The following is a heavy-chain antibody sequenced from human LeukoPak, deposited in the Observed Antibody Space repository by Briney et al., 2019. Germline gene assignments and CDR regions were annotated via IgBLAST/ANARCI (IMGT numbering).Heavy chain of an antibody. V-gene: IGHV1-69*04. D-gene: IGHD3-3*01. J-gene: IGHJ3*02. CDR2: IIPILGIA. Sequence: SVKVSCKASGRTFSSYAISWVRQAPGQGLEWMGRIIPILGIANYAQKFQGRVTITADKSTSTAYMELSSLRSEDTAVYYCARDGSRGITIFGVVTQEFDIWGQGTMVTVSS. CDR1: GRTFSSYA. CDR3: ARDGSRGITIFGVVTQEFDI.